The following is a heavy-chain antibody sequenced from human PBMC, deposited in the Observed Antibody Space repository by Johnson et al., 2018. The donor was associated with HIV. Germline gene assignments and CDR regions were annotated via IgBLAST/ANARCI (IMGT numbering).Heavy chain of an antibody. CDR2: IKQDGSEK. D-gene: IGHD5-18*01. CDR3: ARVFDTAMPFARQDAFDI. Sequence: EVQLVESGGGLVQPGGSLRLSCAASGFTFSSYWMSWVRQAPGKGLEWVANIKQDGSEKYYVDSVKCRFTISRDNAKNSLYLQMNSLRAEDTAVYYCARVFDTAMPFARQDAFDIWGQGTMVTVSS. J-gene: IGHJ3*02. CDR1: GFTFSSYW. V-gene: IGHV3-7*01.